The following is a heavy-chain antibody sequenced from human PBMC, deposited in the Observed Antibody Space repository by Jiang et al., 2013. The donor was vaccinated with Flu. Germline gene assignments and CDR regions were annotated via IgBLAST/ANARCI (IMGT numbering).Heavy chain of an antibody. J-gene: IGHJ6*03. CDR3: ARGNDFWNGYYYMGR. V-gene: IGHV4-30-2*01. D-gene: IGHD3-3*01. Sequence: GSISSGGYSSEAGSGSHQGRAWSGLGTSIIVGSTYYNPSLKSRVTISVDRSKNQFSLKLSSVTAADTAVYYCARGNDFWNGYYYMGRLGQRDHGHRLL. CDR2: SIIVGST. CDR1: GSISSGGYS.